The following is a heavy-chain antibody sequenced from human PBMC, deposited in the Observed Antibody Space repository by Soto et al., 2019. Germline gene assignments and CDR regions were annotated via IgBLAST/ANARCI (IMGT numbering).Heavy chain of an antibody. D-gene: IGHD5-12*01. CDR3: ATRGRGGSGYDYWAFDI. Sequence: ASVKVSCKVSGYTLTELSMHWVRQAPGKGLEWMGGFDPEDGETIYAQNFQGRVTMTEDTSTDTAYMELSSLRSEDTAVYYCATRGRGGSGYDYWAFDIWGQGTMVTVSS. CDR1: GYTLTELS. CDR2: FDPEDGET. J-gene: IGHJ3*02. V-gene: IGHV1-24*01.